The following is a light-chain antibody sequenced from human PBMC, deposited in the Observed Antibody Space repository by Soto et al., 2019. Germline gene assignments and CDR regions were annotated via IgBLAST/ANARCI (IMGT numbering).Light chain of an antibody. CDR2: TTS. V-gene: IGKV1-12*01. Sequence: DIQMTQSPSSVSASVGDRVTITCRASHGVRDWVAWYQQKPGKAPKLLFSTTSTLEDGVPSRFSGSASGTEFNLTISSLQPKDFATYYCQQANSFPPTPFGQGTKVDIK. J-gene: IGKJ1*01. CDR1: HGVRDW. CDR3: QQANSFPPTP.